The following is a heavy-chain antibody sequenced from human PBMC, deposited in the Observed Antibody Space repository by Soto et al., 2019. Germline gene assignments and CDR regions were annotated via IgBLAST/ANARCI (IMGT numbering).Heavy chain of an antibody. D-gene: IGHD3-10*01. Sequence: VQLRESGPGQVKTSGTLSLTCAVSGGSMKTTNWWSWVRQPPAKGLEWIGEVFHSGITRYNPSLKSRATVSVDTSKNQFVLNLASVTAADTDVSYCTKDEAGSPFRYWGQGALVTVSS. J-gene: IGHJ4*02. CDR1: GGSMKTTNW. V-gene: IGHV4-4*02. CDR3: TKDEAGSPFRY. CDR2: VFHSGIT.